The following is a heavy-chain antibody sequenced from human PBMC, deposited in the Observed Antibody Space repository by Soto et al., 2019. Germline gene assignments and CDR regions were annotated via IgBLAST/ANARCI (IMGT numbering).Heavy chain of an antibody. Sequence: GGSLRLSCAASGFTFTRDGMSWVRQAPGKGLEWVSLITDNGGSTYYADSVKGRFTISRANTKDTLFLQMYGLRGEDTAVYYCAKNQERECPKVIDFWGQGTLVTVSS. V-gene: IGHV3-23*01. D-gene: IGHD2-2*01. CDR1: GFTFTRDG. CDR3: AKNQERECPKVIDF. CDR2: ITDNGGST. J-gene: IGHJ4*02.